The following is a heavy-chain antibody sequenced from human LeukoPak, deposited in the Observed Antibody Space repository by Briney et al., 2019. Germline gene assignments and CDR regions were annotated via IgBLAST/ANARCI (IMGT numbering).Heavy chain of an antibody. V-gene: IGHV3-23*01. D-gene: IGHD1-14*01. Sequence: GGSLRLSCAASGFIFSSYAMSWVRQAPGKGLEWVSAISGSGGHTNNADSAKGRFTISRDNSKNTLYLQMNSLRAEDTAVYYCATEAITPLYYFDYWGQGTLVTVSS. J-gene: IGHJ4*02. CDR3: ATEAITPLYYFDY. CDR1: GFIFSSYA. CDR2: ISGSGGHT.